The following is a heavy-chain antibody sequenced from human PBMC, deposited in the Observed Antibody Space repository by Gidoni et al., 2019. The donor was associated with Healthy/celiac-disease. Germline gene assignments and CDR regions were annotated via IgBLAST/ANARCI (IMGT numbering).Heavy chain of an antibody. V-gene: IGHV4-38-2*02. CDR2: IYHSGST. J-gene: IGHJ4*02. Sequence: QAQLQESGPGLVKPSETLSLTRTVSGYSISSGYYWGWIRQPPGKGLEWIGSIYHSGSTYYNPSLKSRVTISVDTSKNQFSLKLSSVTAADTAVYYCARGNWGHDYWGQGTLVTVSS. D-gene: IGHD7-27*01. CDR3: ARGNWGHDY. CDR1: GYSISSGYY.